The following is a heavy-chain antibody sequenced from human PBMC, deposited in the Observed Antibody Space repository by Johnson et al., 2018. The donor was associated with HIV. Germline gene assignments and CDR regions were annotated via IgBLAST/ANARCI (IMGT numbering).Heavy chain of an antibody. D-gene: IGHD5-18*01. V-gene: IGHV3-30*02. Sequence: QVQLVESGGGVVQPGGSLRLSCAASGFTFSSYGMHWVRQAPGKGLDWVAFIRYDGSNKYYADSVKGRFTISRDNSKNTLYLQMNSLRAEDTAVYYCAKVAAAMGTDAFDIWGQGTMVTVSS. CDR3: AKVAAAMGTDAFDI. CDR1: GFTFSSYG. CDR2: IRYDGSNK. J-gene: IGHJ3*02.